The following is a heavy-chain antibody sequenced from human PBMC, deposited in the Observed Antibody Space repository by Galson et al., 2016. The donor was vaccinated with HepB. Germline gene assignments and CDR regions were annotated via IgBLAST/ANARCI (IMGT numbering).Heavy chain of an antibody. D-gene: IGHD5-18*01. CDR2: IWYNGINK. CDR3: AMLPMGGMDF. CDR1: GFTFSSYG. V-gene: IGHV3-33*03. J-gene: IGHJ6*04. Sequence: SLRLSCAASGFTFSSYGMHWVRQAPGKGLEWVALIWYNGINKYYTESVKGRFIISRDNAKNSLYLQMNGLRAEDTAVYYCAMLPMGGMDFWGKGTTVTVSS.